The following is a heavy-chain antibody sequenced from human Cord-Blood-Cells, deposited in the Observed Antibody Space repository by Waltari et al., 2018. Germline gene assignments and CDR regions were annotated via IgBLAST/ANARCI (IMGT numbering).Heavy chain of an antibody. CDR1: GFTFSSYG. CDR2: IWYDGSNK. D-gene: IGHD6-13*01. V-gene: IGHV3-33*01. J-gene: IGHJ6*03. CDR3: ARDRIIAAGDYYYYDYMDV. Sequence: QVQLVESGGGVVQPGRSLRLSCAASGFTFSSYGMHWVRQAPGKGLEWVAVIWYDGSNKYYADSVKGRFTIARDNSKNTLYLQMNSLRAEDTAVYYCARDRIIAAGDYYYYDYMDVWGKGTTVTVSS.